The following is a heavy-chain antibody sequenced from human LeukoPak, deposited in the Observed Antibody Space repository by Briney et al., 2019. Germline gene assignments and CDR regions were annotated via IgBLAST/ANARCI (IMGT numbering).Heavy chain of an antibody. CDR3: ARYGYDLYWFDP. CDR2: INPNSGGT. V-gene: IGHV1-2*02. J-gene: IGHJ5*02. CDR1: GYTFTGYY. Sequence: ASVTVSCKASGYTFTGYYMHWVRQAPGQGLEWMGWINPNSGGTNYAQKFQGRVTMTRDTSISTAYMELSRLRSDDTAVYYCARYGYDLYWFDPWGQGTLVTVSS. D-gene: IGHD5-12*01.